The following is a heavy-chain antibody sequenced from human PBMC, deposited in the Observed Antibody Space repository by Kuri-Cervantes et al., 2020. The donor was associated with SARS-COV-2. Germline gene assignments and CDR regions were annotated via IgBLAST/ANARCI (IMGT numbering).Heavy chain of an antibody. CDR2: MNPNSGGT. Sequence: ASVKVSCKASGYTFTGYYMHWVRQAPGQGLEWMGWMNPNSGGTNSAQKFQGWVIMTRDTSITTAYMELSRLRSDDTAVCYCARGPSWNYIWGTYRGGWDTFDIWGQGTMVTVSS. CDR3: ARGPSWNYIWGTYRGGWDTFDI. D-gene: IGHD3-16*02. V-gene: IGHV1-2*04. J-gene: IGHJ3*02. CDR1: GYTFTGYY.